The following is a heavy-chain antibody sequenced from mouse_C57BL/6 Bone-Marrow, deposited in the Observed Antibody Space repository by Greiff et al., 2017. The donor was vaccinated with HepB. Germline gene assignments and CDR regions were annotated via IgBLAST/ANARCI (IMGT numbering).Heavy chain of an antibody. D-gene: IGHD4-1*01. CDR2: ISYSGST. CDR1: GYSITSDY. Sequence: EVQLQQSGPGLAKPSQTLSLTCSVTGYSITSDYWNWIRKFPGNKLEYMGYISYSGSTYYNPSLKSRTSITRDTSKNQYYLQLKSVTTEDTATYYCTRTGLSGYWYFDVWGTGTTVTVSS. J-gene: IGHJ1*03. V-gene: IGHV3-8*01. CDR3: TRTGLSGYWYFDV.